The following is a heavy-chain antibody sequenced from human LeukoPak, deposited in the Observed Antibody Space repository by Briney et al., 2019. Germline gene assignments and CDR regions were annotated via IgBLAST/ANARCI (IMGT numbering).Heavy chain of an antibody. V-gene: IGHV1-69*05. J-gene: IGHJ6*03. D-gene: IGHD3-22*01. CDR1: GGTFSSSA. Sequence: SVKVSCKASGGTFSSSAISWVRQAPGQGLEWKWGSIPIFGTANYAQEFQGRVTITTDESTSTAYMELSSLRSEDTAVYYCARDYYDSSRYYYYYMDVWGKGTTVTVSS. CDR2: SIPIFGTA. CDR3: ARDYYDSSRYYYYYMDV.